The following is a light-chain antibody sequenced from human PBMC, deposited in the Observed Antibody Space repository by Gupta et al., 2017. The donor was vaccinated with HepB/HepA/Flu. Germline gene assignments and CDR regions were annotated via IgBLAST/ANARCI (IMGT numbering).Light chain of an antibody. J-gene: IGLJ2*01. Sequence: QSALTQPASVSGSPGQSITISCTGTSSDVGSNNLVSWFQHHPGKVPKLMIYEVSKRPSGVSNRVAASKSDNTAYLKISGLQAEDEADYYGCSYAGTGRIYIFGGGTQLTVL. CDR1: SSDVGSNNL. V-gene: IGLV2-23*02. CDR3: CSYAGTGRIYI. CDR2: EVS.